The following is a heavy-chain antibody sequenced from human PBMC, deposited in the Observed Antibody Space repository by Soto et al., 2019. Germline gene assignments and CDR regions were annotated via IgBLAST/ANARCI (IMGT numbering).Heavy chain of an antibody. J-gene: IGHJ3*01. CDR3: ARDREGVGAGLF. Sequence: EVQLVESGGGLVQPGGSLRLSCAASGFTFSSYSMNWVRQAPGKGLEWVSSISSSSTYTSYADSVKGRFTISRDNAKNSLYLQMNSLRAEDTAVYYCARDREGVGAGLFWGQGTKVTVSS. D-gene: IGHD1-26*01. V-gene: IGHV3-21*01. CDR1: GFTFSSYS. CDR2: ISSSSTYT.